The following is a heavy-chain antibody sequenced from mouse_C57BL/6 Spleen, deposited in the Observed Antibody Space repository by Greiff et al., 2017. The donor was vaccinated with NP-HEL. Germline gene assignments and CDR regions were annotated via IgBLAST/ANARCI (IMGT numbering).Heavy chain of an antibody. J-gene: IGHJ4*01. D-gene: IGHD5-1*01. CDR3: ARNLHSGAMDY. CDR1: GYAFSSSW. V-gene: IGHV1-82*01. Sequence: VQLQQSGPELVKPGASVKISCKASGYAFSSSWMNWVKQRPGKGLEWIGRIYPGDGDTNYNGKFKGKATLTADKSSSTAYMQLSSLTSEDSAVYFCARNLHSGAMDYWGQGTSVTVSS. CDR2: IYPGDGDT.